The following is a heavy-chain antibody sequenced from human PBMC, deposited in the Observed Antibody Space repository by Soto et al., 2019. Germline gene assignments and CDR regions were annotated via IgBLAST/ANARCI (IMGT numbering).Heavy chain of an antibody. CDR3: VRGGSNYAS. Sequence: EVDLVESGGGLVKPGGSLRLSCTASGFTFSDSWMTWVRQAPGKGLEWVARIKPDESEKKYADSVKGRFSISRDNAKNSMYLQMDSLRGEDTAVYYCVRGGSNYASWGQGTLVTVSS. D-gene: IGHD4-4*01. J-gene: IGHJ5*02. V-gene: IGHV3-7*01. CDR2: IKPDESEK. CDR1: GFTFSDSW.